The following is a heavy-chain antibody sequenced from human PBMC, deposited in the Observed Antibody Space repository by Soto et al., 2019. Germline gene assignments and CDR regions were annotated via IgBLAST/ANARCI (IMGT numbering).Heavy chain of an antibody. CDR2: SIPIFGTA. V-gene: IGHV1-69*01. D-gene: IGHD4-17*01. CDR1: GGTFSSYA. CDR3: ARGSVGGGDYGPAYYFDY. J-gene: IGHJ4*02. Sequence: QVQLVQSGAEVKKPGSSVKVSCKASGGTFSSYAISWVRQAPGQGLEWMGGSIPIFGTANYAQKFQGRVTITADESTSTAYMELSSLRSEDTAVYYCARGSVGGGDYGPAYYFDYWGQGTLVTVSS.